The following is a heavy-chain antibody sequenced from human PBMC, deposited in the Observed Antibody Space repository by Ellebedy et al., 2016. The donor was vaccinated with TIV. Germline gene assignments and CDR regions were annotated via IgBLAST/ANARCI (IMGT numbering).Heavy chain of an antibody. J-gene: IGHJ5*02. Sequence: ASVKVSXXASGYTFTSYYMHWVRQAPGQGLEWMGIINPSGGSTSYAQKFQGRVTMTRDTSTSTVYMELSSLRSEDTAVYYCARDPGGITIFGVVITTNWFDPWGQGTLVTVSS. D-gene: IGHD3-3*01. CDR2: INPSGGST. V-gene: IGHV1-46*01. CDR1: GYTFTSYY. CDR3: ARDPGGITIFGVVITTNWFDP.